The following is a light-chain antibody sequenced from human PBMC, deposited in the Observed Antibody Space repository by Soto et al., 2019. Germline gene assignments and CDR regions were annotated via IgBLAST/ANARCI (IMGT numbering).Light chain of an antibody. Sequence: LTQPPSASGTPGQTVNISCSGITSNIGKTFVYWYQHFPGAAPKLLIYRNTLRPSGVPDRFSAYKSGTSTSLAISGLRPEDEADYYCASWDNNLSGYVFGTGTKVTVL. CDR3: ASWDNNLSGYV. CDR1: TSNIGKTF. J-gene: IGLJ1*01. CDR2: RNT. V-gene: IGLV1-47*01.